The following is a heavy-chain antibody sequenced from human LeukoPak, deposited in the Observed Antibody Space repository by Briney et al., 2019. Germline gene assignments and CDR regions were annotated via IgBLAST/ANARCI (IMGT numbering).Heavy chain of an antibody. Sequence: PSETLSLTCADYGGSFSGYYWSWIRQPPGKGLEWIGEINHSGSTNYNPSLKSRVTISVDTSKNQFSLKLSSVTAADTAVYYCARGRKVTYYYDSSGYYFDYWGQGTLVTVSS. CDR3: ARGRKVTYYYDSSGYYFDY. J-gene: IGHJ4*02. V-gene: IGHV4-34*01. CDR2: INHSGST. CDR1: GGSFSGYY. D-gene: IGHD3-22*01.